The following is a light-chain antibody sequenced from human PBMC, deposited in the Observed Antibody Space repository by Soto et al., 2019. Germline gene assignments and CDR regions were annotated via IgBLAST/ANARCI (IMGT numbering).Light chain of an antibody. CDR3: QHSSRYPLT. J-gene: IGKJ4*02. Sequence: DIQMTQSPSSLSASVGDRITITCRASQSINRYLNWYQQKVGEAPRLLIYNAFTLQSGVPSRFSGGGSGTDFTLTISSLQREDFATYYCQHSSRYPLTFGGGTKVEIK. V-gene: IGKV1-39*01. CDR1: QSINRY. CDR2: NAF.